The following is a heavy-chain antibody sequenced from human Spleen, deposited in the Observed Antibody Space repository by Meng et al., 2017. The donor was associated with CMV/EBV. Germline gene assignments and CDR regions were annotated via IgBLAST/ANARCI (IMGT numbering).Heavy chain of an antibody. Sequence: SETLSLTCAVYGGSFSGYYWSWIRQPPGKGLEWIGEINHSGSTNYNPSLKSRVTISVDTSKNQFSLKLSSVTAADTAMYYCARGIGSSNFDYWGQGTLVTVSS. V-gene: IGHV4-34*01. CDR2: INHSGST. CDR3: ARGIGSSNFDY. J-gene: IGHJ4*02. CDR1: GGSFSGYY. D-gene: IGHD1-26*01.